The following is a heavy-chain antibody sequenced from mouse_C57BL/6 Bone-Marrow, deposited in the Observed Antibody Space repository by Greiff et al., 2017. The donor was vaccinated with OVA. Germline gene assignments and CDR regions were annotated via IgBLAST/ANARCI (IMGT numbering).Heavy chain of an antibody. J-gene: IGHJ3*01. V-gene: IGHV1-15*01. D-gene: IGHD2-5*01. CDR2: IDPETGGT. CDR3: TYSNLEAWFAY. Sequence: QVQLKQSGAELVRPGASVTLSCKASGYTFTDYEMHWVKQTPVHGLEWIGAIDPETGGTAYNQKFKGKAILTADKSSSTAYMELRSLTSEDSAVYYCTYSNLEAWFAYWGQGTLVTVSA. CDR1: GYTFTDYE.